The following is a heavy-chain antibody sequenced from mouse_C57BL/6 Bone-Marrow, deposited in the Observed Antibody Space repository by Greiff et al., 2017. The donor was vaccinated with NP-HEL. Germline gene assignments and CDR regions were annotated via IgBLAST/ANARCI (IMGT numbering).Heavy chain of an antibody. CDR2: IYPSDSET. CDR3: ARGTGYAMDY. J-gene: IGHJ4*01. CDR1: GYTFTSYW. D-gene: IGHD4-1*01. V-gene: IGHV1-61*01. Sequence: VQLQQPGAELVRPGSSVKLSCKASGYTFTSYWMDWVKQRPGQGLEWIGNIYPSDSETHYNQKFKDKATLTVDKSSSTAYMQLSSLTSEDSAVYYCARGTGYAMDYWGQGTSVTVFS.